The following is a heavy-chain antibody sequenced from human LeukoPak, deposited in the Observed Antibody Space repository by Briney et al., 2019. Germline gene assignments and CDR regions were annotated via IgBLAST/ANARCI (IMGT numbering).Heavy chain of an antibody. CDR1: GFSVSINY. D-gene: IGHD6-13*01. V-gene: IGHV3-53*01. J-gene: IGHJ6*03. CDR3: ARVSSSWPYYYYYYMDV. CDR2: IYSGGST. Sequence: EPGGSLRLSCAASGFSVSINYMSWVRQAPGKGLEWVSVIYSGGSTYYADSVKGRFTISRDNSKNTLYLQMNSLRAEDTAVYYSARVSSSWPYYYYYYMDVWGKGTTVTVSS.